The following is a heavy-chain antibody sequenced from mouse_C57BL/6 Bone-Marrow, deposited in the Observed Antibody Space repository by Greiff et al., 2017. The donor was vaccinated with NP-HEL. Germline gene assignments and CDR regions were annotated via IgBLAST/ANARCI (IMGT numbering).Heavy chain of an antibody. V-gene: IGHV5-12*01. Sequence: EVMLVESGGGLVQPGGSLKLSCAASGFTFSDYYMYWVRQTPEKRLEWVAYISNGGGSTYYPDTVKGRFTISRDNAKNTLYLQMSRLKSEDTAMYYCASHIYYGNYDWFAYWGQGTLVTVSA. CDR1: GFTFSDYY. D-gene: IGHD2-1*01. J-gene: IGHJ3*01. CDR3: ASHIYYGNYDWFAY. CDR2: ISNGGGST.